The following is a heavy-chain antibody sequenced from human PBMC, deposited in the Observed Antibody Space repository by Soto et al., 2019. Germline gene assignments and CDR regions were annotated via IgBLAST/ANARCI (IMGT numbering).Heavy chain of an antibody. J-gene: IGHJ4*02. CDR2: IIPILGIA. CDR1: GGTFSSYT. D-gene: IGHD3-10*01. V-gene: IGHV1-69*02. CDR3: ARRHYCSGSYSTFDY. Sequence: QVQLVQSGAEVKKPGSSVKVSCKASGGTFSSYTISWVRQAPGQGLEWMGRIIPILGIANYAQKFQGRVMITADKSTSTAYMELSSLRSEDTAVYYCARRHYCSGSYSTFDYWGQGTLVTVSS.